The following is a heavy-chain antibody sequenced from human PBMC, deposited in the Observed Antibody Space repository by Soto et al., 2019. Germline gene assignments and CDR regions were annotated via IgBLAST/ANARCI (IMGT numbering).Heavy chain of an antibody. D-gene: IGHD3-10*01. J-gene: IGHJ5*02. CDR1: GGSISSYY. V-gene: IGHV4-59*08. CDR3: ARLLWSDSNWFDP. Sequence: QVQLQESGPGLVKPSETLSLTCTVSGGSISSYYWSWIRQPPGKGLEWIGYIYYSGSTNYNPSLKSRVTISVDTSKNQFSLKLSSVTAADTAVYYCARLLWSDSNWFDPWGQGTLVTVSS. CDR2: IYYSGST.